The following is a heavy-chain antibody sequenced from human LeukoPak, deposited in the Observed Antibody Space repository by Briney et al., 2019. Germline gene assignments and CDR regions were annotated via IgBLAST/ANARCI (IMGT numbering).Heavy chain of an antibody. CDR3: ARTYYDFWSGYPIGSVYYYYMDV. CDR1: GFTFSSYA. CDR2: ISGSGGST. Sequence: PGGSLRLSCAAPGFTFSSYAMSWVRQAPGKGLEWVSAISGSGGSTYYADSVKGRFTISRDNAKNSLYLQMNSLRAEDTAVYYCARTYYDFWSGYPIGSVYYYYMDVWGKGTTVTVSS. J-gene: IGHJ6*03. D-gene: IGHD3-3*01. V-gene: IGHV3-23*01.